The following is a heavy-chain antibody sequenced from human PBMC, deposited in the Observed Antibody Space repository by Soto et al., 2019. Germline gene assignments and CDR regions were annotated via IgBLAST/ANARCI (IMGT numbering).Heavy chain of an antibody. D-gene: IGHD1-1*01. Sequence: EVQLVESGGGLVQPGGSLRLSCAVSGFTFSRHWMHWVRQAPGKGLAWVSRIDTDGGSTRYADSVKGRFTISRDNAKNTLDLQMNNLRSEDTAVYYGARVLLEPRPDYYGMDVWGQGTTVTVSS. CDR2: IDTDGGST. CDR3: ARVLLEPRPDYYGMDV. V-gene: IGHV3-74*01. J-gene: IGHJ6*01. CDR1: GFTFSRHW.